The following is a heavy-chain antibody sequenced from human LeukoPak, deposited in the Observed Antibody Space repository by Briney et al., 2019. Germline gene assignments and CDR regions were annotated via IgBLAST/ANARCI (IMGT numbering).Heavy chain of an antibody. CDR3: ARHRWLLWTWDY. CDR2: INHSGST. J-gene: IGHJ4*02. D-gene: IGHD3-3*01. CDR1: GGSFSGYY. Sequence: SETLSLTCAVYGGSFSGYYWRWIRQPPGKGLEWIGEINHSGSTNYNPSLKSRVTISVDTSKNQFSLKLSSVTAADTAVYCCARHRWLLWTWDYWGQGTLVTVSS. V-gene: IGHV4-34*01.